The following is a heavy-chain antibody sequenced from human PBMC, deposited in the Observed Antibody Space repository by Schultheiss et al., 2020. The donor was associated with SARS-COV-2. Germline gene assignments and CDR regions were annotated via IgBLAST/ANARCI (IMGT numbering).Heavy chain of an antibody. CDR1: GGSISSYY. J-gene: IGHJ4*02. CDR3: ARGDSSGYYFGFMNY. V-gene: IGHV4-59*01. CDR2: IFYSGST. D-gene: IGHD3-22*01. Sequence: SQTLSLTCIVSGGSISSYYWSWIRQPPGKGLEWIGYIFYSGSTNYNPSLKSRVTISVDTSKNQFSLKLSSVTAADTAVYYCARGDSSGYYFGFMNYWGQGTLVTVSS.